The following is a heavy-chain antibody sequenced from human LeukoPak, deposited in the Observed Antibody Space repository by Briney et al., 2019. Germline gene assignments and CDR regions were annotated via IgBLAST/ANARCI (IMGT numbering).Heavy chain of an antibody. V-gene: IGHV3-30*04. D-gene: IGHD5-18*01. CDR1: GFTFSSYA. CDR3: ARGGSRQYNF. J-gene: IGHJ4*02. Sequence: GRSLRLSCAASGFTFSSYAMHWVRQAPGKGLEWVAVISYDGSNKYYADSVKGRFTISRDNAKDSLYLQMNSLRVEDTAVYYCARGGSRQYNFWGQGTLVTVSS. CDR2: ISYDGSNK.